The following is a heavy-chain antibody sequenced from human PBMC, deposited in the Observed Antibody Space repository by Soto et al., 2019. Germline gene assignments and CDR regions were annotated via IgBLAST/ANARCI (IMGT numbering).Heavy chain of an antibody. CDR3: ARIRYYDSSGYYRIDAFDI. CDR1: GFSLSTSGMC. D-gene: IGHD3-22*01. Sequence: SGPTLVNPTQTLTLTRTFSGFSLSTSGMCVSWIRQPPGKALEWLALIDWDDDKYYSTSLKTRLTISKDTSKNQVVLTMTNMDPVDTATYYCARIRYYDSSGYYRIDAFDIWGQGTMVT. J-gene: IGHJ3*02. V-gene: IGHV2-70*01. CDR2: IDWDDDK.